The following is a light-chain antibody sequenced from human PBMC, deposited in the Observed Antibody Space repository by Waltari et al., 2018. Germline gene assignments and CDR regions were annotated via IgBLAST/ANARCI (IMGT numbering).Light chain of an antibody. Sequence: QSALTQPASVSGSPGQSITISCTGISSDIDNSDFVSWYQHHPGKAPQVILYDVTKRPSGISDRFSGSKSGNTASLTISGLQAEDEGDYYCCSYAVSGILVFGGGTKLTVL. CDR2: DVT. CDR3: CSYAVSGILV. V-gene: IGLV2-23*02. J-gene: IGLJ3*02. CDR1: SSDIDNSDF.